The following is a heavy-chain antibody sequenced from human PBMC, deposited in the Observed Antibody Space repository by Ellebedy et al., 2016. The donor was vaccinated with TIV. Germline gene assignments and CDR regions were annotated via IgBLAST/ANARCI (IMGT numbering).Heavy chain of an antibody. J-gene: IGHJ1*01. Sequence: ASVKVSCXASGYTFTGYYMHWVRQAPGQGLEWMGWINPNSGGTNYAQKFQGWVTMTRDTSISTAYMELSRLRSDDTAVYYCAREDWDDSSGYKSVEYFQHWGQGTLVTVSS. V-gene: IGHV1-2*04. CDR1: GYTFTGYY. CDR2: INPNSGGT. D-gene: IGHD3-22*01. CDR3: AREDWDDSSGYKSVEYFQH.